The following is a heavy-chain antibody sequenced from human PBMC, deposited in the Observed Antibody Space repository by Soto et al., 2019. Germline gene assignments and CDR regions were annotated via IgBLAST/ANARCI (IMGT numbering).Heavy chain of an antibody. CDR2: IIPILGIA. V-gene: IGHV1-69*02. Sequence: SVKVSFKASGGTFSSYTISWVRQAPGQGLEWMGRIIPILGIANYAQKFQGRVTITADKSTSTAYMELSSLRSEDTAVYYCARGLSGSTSLAKRATPADYFQHCAQGTLVPVSS. CDR1: GGTFSSYT. J-gene: IGHJ1*01. CDR3: ARGLSGSTSLAKRATPADYFQH. D-gene: IGHD2-8*01.